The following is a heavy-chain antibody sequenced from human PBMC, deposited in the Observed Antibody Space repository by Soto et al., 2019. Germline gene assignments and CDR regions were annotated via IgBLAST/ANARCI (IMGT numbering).Heavy chain of an antibody. J-gene: IGHJ6*02. Sequence: QVQLVQSGSELKKPGASVKVSCKASGYTFTCYAMNWVRQAPGQGLEWMRWINTNTGNPTYAQGFTGRFVFSLDTSVSTAYLQICSLKAEDTAVYYCARDLVGPKRYYYGIDVWGQGTTVTVSS. CDR1: GYTFTCYA. D-gene: IGHD1-26*01. CDR3: ARDLVGPKRYYYGIDV. V-gene: IGHV7-4-1*01. CDR2: INTNTGNP.